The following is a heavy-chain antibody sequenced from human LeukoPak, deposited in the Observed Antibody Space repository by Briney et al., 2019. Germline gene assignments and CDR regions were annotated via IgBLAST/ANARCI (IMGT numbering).Heavy chain of an antibody. V-gene: IGHV4-4*09. CDR3: ARNGGNSDVDY. J-gene: IGHJ4*02. Sequence: SETLSLTCTVSGGSISSYYWSWIRQPPGKGLEWIGEIYPSGSTNYNPSLKSRVTISVDKSKNQFSLKLSSVTAADTAVYYCARNGGNSDVDYWGQGTLVTVYS. CDR1: GGSISSYY. D-gene: IGHD4-23*01. CDR2: IYPSGST.